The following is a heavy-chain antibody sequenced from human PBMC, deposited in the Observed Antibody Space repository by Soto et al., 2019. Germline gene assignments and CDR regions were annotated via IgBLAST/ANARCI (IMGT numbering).Heavy chain of an antibody. D-gene: IGHD6-13*01. CDR2: ISSNGGST. CDR3: VKAVYSSSWYLDY. J-gene: IGHJ4*02. Sequence: GGSLRLSCSASGFTFSSYAMHWVRQAPGKGLEYVSAISSNGGSTYYADSVKGRFTISRDNSKNTLYLQMSSLRAEDTAVYYCVKAVYSSSWYLDYWGQGTLVTVSS. V-gene: IGHV3-64D*09. CDR1: GFTFSSYA.